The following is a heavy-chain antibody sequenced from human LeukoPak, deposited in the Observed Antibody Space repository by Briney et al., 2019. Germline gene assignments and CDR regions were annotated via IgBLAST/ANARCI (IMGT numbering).Heavy chain of an antibody. D-gene: IGHD2-2*01. CDR2: IYYSGST. Sequence: PSQTLSLTCTVSRGSISSGDYYWSWIRQPPGKGLEWIGYIYYSGSTYYNPSLKSRVTISVDTSKNQFSLKLSSVTAADTAVYYCARATLDCSSTSCYGIGDWFDPWGQGTLVTVSS. J-gene: IGHJ5*02. CDR1: RGSISSGDYY. CDR3: ARATLDCSSTSCYGIGDWFDP. V-gene: IGHV4-30-4*08.